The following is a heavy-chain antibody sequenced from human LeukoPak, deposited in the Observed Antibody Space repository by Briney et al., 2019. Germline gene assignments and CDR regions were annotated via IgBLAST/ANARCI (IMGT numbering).Heavy chain of an antibody. CDR3: ARDSASTPLDY. CDR1: GFTFSSYG. V-gene: IGHV3-33*01. CDR2: VSNDGRNE. J-gene: IGHJ4*02. Sequence: PGRSLRLSCATSGFTFSSYGIHWVRQAPGKGMEWVAVVSNDGRNEYYADSMQGRFSISRDNSKNTVYLQMNSLRAEDTAVYYCARDSASTPLDYWGQGTLVTVSS. D-gene: IGHD1-26*01.